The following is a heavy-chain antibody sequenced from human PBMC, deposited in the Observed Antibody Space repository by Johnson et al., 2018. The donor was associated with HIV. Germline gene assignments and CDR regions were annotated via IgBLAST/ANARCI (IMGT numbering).Heavy chain of an antibody. CDR1: ESTFSSYA. V-gene: IGHV3-23*04. Sequence: VQLVESGGGLVQPGGSLRLSCAASESTFSSYAMSWVRQAPGSGLEWVSSISGSGRSTYYPDSVKGRFTISRDNSKNTLYLQMNSLRAEDTAVYYCAKLLAYPPGAFDIWGQGTMVTVSS. CDR3: AKLLAYPPGAFDI. CDR2: ISGSGRST. J-gene: IGHJ3*02.